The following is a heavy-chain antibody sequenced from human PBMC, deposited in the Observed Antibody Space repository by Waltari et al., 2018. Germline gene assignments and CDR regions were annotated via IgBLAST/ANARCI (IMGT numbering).Heavy chain of an antibody. V-gene: IGHV4-38-2*01. CDR2: IYHDGKT. CDR3: ARVGPYAGSGYYYGPWEY. J-gene: IGHJ4*02. CDR1: GYSISSGFY. Sequence: QVQLHESGPGLVKPSETLSLTCDVSGYSISSGFYWGWIRQPPGKGVEWIGSIYHDGKTHFSPSLQSRVTISVDTSKNQFSLKLKSVTAADTAVYYCARVGPYAGSGYYYGPWEYWGQGTLVAVSS. D-gene: IGHD3-22*01.